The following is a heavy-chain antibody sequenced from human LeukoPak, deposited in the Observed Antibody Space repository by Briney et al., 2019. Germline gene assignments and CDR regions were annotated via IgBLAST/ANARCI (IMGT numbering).Heavy chain of an antibody. CDR1: GGSISSSSYY. CDR3: ARPALSSWYTDQYYFDY. D-gene: IGHD6-13*01. V-gene: IGHV4-39*01. J-gene: IGHJ4*02. CDR2: IYYSGST. Sequence: SETLSLTCTVSGGSISSSSYYWGCIRQPPGKGLEWIGSIYYSGSTYYNPSLKSRITISVDTSKNQFSLKLSSVTAADTAVYYCARPALSSWYTDQYYFDYWGQGTLVTVSS.